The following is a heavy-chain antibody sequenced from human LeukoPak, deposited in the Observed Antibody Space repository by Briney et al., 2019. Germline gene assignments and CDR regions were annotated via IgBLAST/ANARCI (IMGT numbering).Heavy chain of an antibody. J-gene: IGHJ4*02. CDR2: INPDESTT. CDR3: ARNTRTSFDI. D-gene: IGHD2-2*01. V-gene: IGHV3-74*01. Sequence: GGSLRLSCAASGFTFSSSWMHWVRQAPGKGLVWVSRINPDESTTTYADSVKGRFTISRDNAKNTLYLQMNSLRAEDTAVYYCARNTRTSFDIWGQGTLVTVSS. CDR1: GFTFSSSW.